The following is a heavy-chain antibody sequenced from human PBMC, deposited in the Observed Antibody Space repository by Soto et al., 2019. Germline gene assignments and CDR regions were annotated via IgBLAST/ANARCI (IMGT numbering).Heavy chain of an antibody. J-gene: IGHJ4*02. Sequence: EVQLVESEGGLVQPGGSLRLSCEASGFIFTTSDMSWVRQAPGKGLEWISSITITGDTTHYADSVKGRFTISRDNSRNTVYLQKNSLRAADTAVYYCAKGGGGDHGYWGQGTLVAVSS. CDR1: GFIFTTSD. V-gene: IGHV3-23*04. CDR2: ITITGDTT. CDR3: AKGGGGDHGY. D-gene: IGHD2-21*02.